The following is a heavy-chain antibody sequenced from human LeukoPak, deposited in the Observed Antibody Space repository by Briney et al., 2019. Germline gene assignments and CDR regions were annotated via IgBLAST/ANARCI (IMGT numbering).Heavy chain of an antibody. Sequence: GGSLRLSCAASGFTFSSYSMNWVRQAPGKGLEWVSSISSSSSYIYYADSVKGRFTISRDNAKNSLYLQMNSLRAEDTAVYYCARNLGYCSSTSCYGAVPGKNWFDPWGQGTLVTVSS. J-gene: IGHJ5*02. CDR2: ISSSSSYI. V-gene: IGHV3-21*01. D-gene: IGHD2-2*01. CDR3: ARNLGYCSSTSCYGAVPGKNWFDP. CDR1: GFTFSSYS.